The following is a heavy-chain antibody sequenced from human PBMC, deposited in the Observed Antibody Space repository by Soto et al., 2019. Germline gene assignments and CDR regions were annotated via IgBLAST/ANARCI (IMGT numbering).Heavy chain of an antibody. CDR3: ARDSSRDRGYTYGHFGY. CDR1: GFTFSTYT. V-gene: IGHV3-30-3*01. Sequence: PGGSLRLSCAASGFTFSTYTMHWVRQAPGKGLEWVAVFSFDGSNKYYADSVKGRFTISRDNSKNTLYLQMDSLRAADTAIYYCARDSSRDRGYTYGHFGYWGQGTLVTVSS. CDR2: FSFDGSNK. D-gene: IGHD5-18*01. J-gene: IGHJ4*02.